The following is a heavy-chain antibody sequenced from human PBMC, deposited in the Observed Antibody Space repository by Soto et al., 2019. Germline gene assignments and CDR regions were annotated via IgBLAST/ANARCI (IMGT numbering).Heavy chain of an antibody. V-gene: IGHV3-11*01. D-gene: IGHD2-8*01. CDR1: GFTFSDYY. CDR3: AKGLGNAKEV. Sequence: QVQLVESGGGLVKPGQSLSLSCATSGFTFSDYYMAWIRQAPGKGLEWVGYINNGGDIVHYSDSVKGRFTISRDNSRNTVYLQMSGLRVEDTAVFHCAKGLGNAKEVWGQGTTVTVSS. CDR2: INNGGDIV. J-gene: IGHJ6*02.